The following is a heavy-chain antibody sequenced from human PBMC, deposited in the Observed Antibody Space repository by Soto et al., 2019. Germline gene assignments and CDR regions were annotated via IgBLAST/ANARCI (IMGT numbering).Heavy chain of an antibody. D-gene: IGHD2-2*01. J-gene: IGHJ6*02. Sequence: QPGGSLRLSCAASGFTLSSYAMTWVRQAPGKGLEWVSGVSGTGGSAYYADSVKGRFTISRDKSTNTLYLHMNSLRAEDTAVYYCAKDRGTSIDVHRYFHYYGMDVWGQGTTVTVSS. CDR1: GFTLSSYA. CDR3: AKDRGTSIDVHRYFHYYGMDV. CDR2: VSGTGGSA. V-gene: IGHV3-23*01.